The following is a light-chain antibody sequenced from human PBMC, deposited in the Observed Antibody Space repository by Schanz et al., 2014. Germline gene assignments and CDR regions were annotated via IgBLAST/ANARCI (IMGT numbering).Light chain of an antibody. CDR2: EVS. J-gene: IGLJ2*01. Sequence: QSALTQPASVSGSPGQSITISCTGTGSDIGDYNYVSWYQHHPGKAPKLMIYEVSKRPSGVPDRFSGSKSGNTASLTVSGLQAEDEADYYCSSYGGSNFVVFGGGTKVTVL. V-gene: IGLV2-8*01. CDR1: GSDIGDYNY. CDR3: SSYGGSNFVV.